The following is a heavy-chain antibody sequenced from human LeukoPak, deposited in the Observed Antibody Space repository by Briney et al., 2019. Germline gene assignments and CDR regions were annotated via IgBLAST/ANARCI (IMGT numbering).Heavy chain of an antibody. CDR2: IGREAHGGRA. D-gene: IGHD3-9*01. Sequence: GRSLGLSCTTSGFTFEDYAMSWVRQAPGKGLEWLGFIGREAHGGRAQYATSVKGRFTISRDDSRSIAYLQLNSLRSEDTATYYCSREGDVLTGFYPDYWGNGTLVTVSS. CDR1: GFTFEDYA. V-gene: IGHV3-49*04. J-gene: IGHJ4*01. CDR3: SREGDVLTGFYPDY.